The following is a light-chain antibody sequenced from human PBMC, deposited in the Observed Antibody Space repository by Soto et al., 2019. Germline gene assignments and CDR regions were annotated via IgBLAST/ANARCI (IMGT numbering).Light chain of an antibody. CDR2: KAS. V-gene: IGKV1-5*03. Sequence: DIQMTQSPSTLSASVGDRVTITCRATHTIVGWLAWYQQKPGKAPRLLIYKASTLESGVPSRFSGSGSGTEFTLTISSLQPDDFATYYCQQYNSYPLTFGGGTKVEIK. CDR3: QQYNSYPLT. J-gene: IGKJ4*01. CDR1: HTIVGW.